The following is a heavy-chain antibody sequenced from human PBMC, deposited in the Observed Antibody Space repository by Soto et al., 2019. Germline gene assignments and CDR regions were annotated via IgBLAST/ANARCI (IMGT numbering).Heavy chain of an antibody. CDR2: IYYSGST. J-gene: IGHJ4*02. CDR3: ATRGGYSGYDLFYYFDY. CDR1: GGSISSYY. V-gene: IGHV4-59*01. Sequence: QVQLQESGPGLVKPSETLSLTCTVSGGSISSYYWSWIRQPPGKGLEWIGYIYYSGSTNYNPSLKSRVTISVDTSKNQFSLKLSSVTAADTAVYYCATRGGYSGYDLFYYFDYWGQGTLVTVSS. D-gene: IGHD5-12*01.